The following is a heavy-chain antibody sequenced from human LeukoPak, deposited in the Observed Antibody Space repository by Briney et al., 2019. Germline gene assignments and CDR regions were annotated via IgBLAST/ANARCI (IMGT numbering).Heavy chain of an antibody. V-gene: IGHV3-21*06. CDR2: IDSSGGYI. J-gene: IGHJ4*02. CDR1: GFTFNTYS. Sequence: GGSLRLSCAASGFTFNTYSMNWARQAPGKGLEWVSSIDSSGGYIFYADSVKGRFIISRDNAKDSLYLQMNSLRVEDTAVYYCVRGDRRDYWGQGTLVTVFS. CDR3: VRGDRRDY.